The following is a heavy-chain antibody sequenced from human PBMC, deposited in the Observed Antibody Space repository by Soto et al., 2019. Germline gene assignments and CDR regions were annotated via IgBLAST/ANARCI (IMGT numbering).Heavy chain of an antibody. V-gene: IGHV4-59*08. Sequence: QVQLQESGPGLVKPSETLSLTCTVSGGSITNYYCSWFRQPPGKGLEWIGYIQYNGYSAYNLSLKGRVTMSMDTSKTQFSLMLESVTATDTAVYYCARHGFGSLHGLVDVWGQWTTVIVSS. CDR1: GGSITNYY. CDR2: IQYNGYS. D-gene: IGHD3-10*01. J-gene: IGHJ6*02. CDR3: ARHGFGSLHGLVDV.